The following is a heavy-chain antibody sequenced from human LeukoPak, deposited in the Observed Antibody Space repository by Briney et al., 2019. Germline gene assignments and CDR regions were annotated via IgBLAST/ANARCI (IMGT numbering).Heavy chain of an antibody. D-gene: IGHD3-16*01. CDR3: ARNPLISGYYYYYMDV. V-gene: IGHV3-21*06. J-gene: IGHJ6*03. Sequence: GGSLRPSCAASGFTFSSYSMNWVRQAPGKVLEWVSSISSGGGYTYYADSVKGRFTISRDNAKNSLYLQMNSLRAEDTAVYYCARNPLISGYYYYYMDVWGKGTTVTVSS. CDR1: GFTFSSYS. CDR2: ISSGGGYT.